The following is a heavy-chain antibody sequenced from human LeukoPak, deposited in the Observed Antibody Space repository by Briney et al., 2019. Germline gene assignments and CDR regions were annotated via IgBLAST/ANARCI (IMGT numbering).Heavy chain of an antibody. J-gene: IGHJ3*02. CDR2: ISYDGSNK. Sequence: GGSLRLSCAASGFTFSSYAMSWVRQAPGKGLEWVAVISYDGSNKYYADSVKGRFTISRDNSKNTLYLQMNSLRAEDTAVYYCAREGVGATRDAFDIWGQGTMVTVSS. D-gene: IGHD1-26*01. CDR1: GFTFSSYA. CDR3: AREGVGATRDAFDI. V-gene: IGHV3-30-3*01.